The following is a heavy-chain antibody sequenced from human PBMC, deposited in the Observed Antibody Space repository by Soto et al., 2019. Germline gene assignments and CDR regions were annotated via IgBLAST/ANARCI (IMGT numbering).Heavy chain of an antibody. CDR3: ARGIDGWGREFDY. CDR1: GYTFTGYY. D-gene: IGHD3-10*01. V-gene: IGHV1-2*02. CDR2: INANSGGT. Sequence: QVQLVQSGAEVKKPGASVKVSCKASGYTFTGYYVHWVRQAHGQGLEWVGWINANSGGTNYAQKFQGRVTMTTDTSITTSYMDLSRLTADDTAVYYCARGIDGWGREFDYWGQGTLITVSS. J-gene: IGHJ4*02.